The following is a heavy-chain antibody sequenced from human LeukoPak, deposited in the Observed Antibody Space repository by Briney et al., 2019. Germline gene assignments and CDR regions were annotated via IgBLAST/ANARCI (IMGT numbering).Heavy chain of an antibody. CDR1: GFTFSSYA. CDR2: ISYDGSNK. CDR3: ARDLRDSSGKFDY. V-gene: IGHV3-30-3*01. Sequence: PGRSLRLPCAASGFTFSSYAMHWVRQAPGKGLEWVAVISYDGSNKYYADSVKGRFTISRDNSKNTLYLQMNSLRAEDTAVYYCARDLRDSSGKFDYWGQGTLVTVSS. J-gene: IGHJ4*02. D-gene: IGHD3-22*01.